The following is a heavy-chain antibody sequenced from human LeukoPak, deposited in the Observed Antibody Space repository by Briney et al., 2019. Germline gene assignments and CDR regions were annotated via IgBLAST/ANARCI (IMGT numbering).Heavy chain of an antibody. V-gene: IGHV3-30-3*01. D-gene: IGHD5-24*01. CDR1: GFTFSSHA. CDR2: ISHDGGYQ. CDR3: AWELTKRYDS. Sequence: GGSLRLSCAASGFTFSSHAMHWVRQAPGEGLKWVAVISHDGGYQDYADSVKGRFTISRDNPRNTLYLQMNSLRSEDTAVYYCAWELTKRYDSWGQGTLVTVSS. J-gene: IGHJ4*02.